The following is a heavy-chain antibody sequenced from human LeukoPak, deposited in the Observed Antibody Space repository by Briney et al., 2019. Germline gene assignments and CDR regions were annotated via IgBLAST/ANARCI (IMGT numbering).Heavy chain of an antibody. D-gene: IGHD4-17*01. V-gene: IGHV4-34*01. CDR1: GGSFSGYY. J-gene: IGHJ4*02. CDR2: INHSGST. Sequence: SETLSLTCAVYGGSFSGYYWSWIRQPPGKGLEWIGEINHSGSTYYNPSLKSRVTISVDTSKNQFSLKLSSVTAADTAVYYCARQDGVAAFWGQGTLVTVSS. CDR3: ARQDGVAAF.